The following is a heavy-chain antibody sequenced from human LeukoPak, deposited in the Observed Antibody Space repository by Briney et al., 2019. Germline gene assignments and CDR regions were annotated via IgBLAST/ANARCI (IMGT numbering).Heavy chain of an antibody. CDR1: GYXFTRYW. CDR2: IYPGDSHT. Sequence: GESLKISCNGSGYXFTRYWICWVRQMPGKGLEWMGIIYPGDSHTRYSPSFQGQVTLSVDKSITTAYLQWSSLKASDTAMYYCARNYRYLNREALGAPFDHWGQGTLVTVPS. J-gene: IGHJ4*02. V-gene: IGHV5-51*01. CDR3: ARNYRYLNREALGAPFDH. D-gene: IGHD1-14*01.